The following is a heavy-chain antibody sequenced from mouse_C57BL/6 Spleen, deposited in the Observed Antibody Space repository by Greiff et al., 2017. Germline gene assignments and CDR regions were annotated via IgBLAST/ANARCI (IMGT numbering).Heavy chain of an antibody. CDR1: GYSITSGYY. D-gene: IGHD2-1*01. J-gene: IGHJ1*03. CDR2: ISYDGSN. CDR3: ASPYGNYGYWYFDV. Sequence: ESGPGLVKPSQSLSLTCSVTGYSITSGYYWNWIRQFPGNKLEWMGYISYDGSNNYNPSLKNRISITRDTSKNQFFLKLNSVTTEDTATYYCASPYGNYGYWYFDVWGTGTTVTVSS. V-gene: IGHV3-6*01.